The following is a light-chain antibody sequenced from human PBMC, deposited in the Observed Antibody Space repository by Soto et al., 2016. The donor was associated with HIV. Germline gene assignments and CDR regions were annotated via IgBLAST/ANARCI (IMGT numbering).Light chain of an antibody. CDR3: QAWDSNTHVV. Sequence: SYELTQSPSVSVSPGQTASITCSGDKLADKYTCWYQQKPGQSPVLVIYQDSRRPSGIPERFSGSNSGNTATLTISGTQAMDEADYYCQAWDSNTHVVFGGGTKTDRP. CDR2: QDS. V-gene: IGLV3-1*01. J-gene: IGLJ2*01. CDR1: KLADKY.